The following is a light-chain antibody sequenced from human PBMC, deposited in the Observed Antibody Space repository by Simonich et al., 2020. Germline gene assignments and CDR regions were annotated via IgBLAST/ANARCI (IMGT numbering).Light chain of an antibody. V-gene: IGKV4-1*01. CDR2: WAS. CDR1: QRVLYSSNNKHY. J-gene: IGKJ3*01. Sequence: DIVMTQSPDSLAVSLGERATINCKSSQRVLYSSNNKHYLACYQQKPGKPPKLLISWASTRESGVPDRFSGSGSGTYFTLTISSLQAEDVAVYYCQQYYSTPPITFGPGTKVDIK. CDR3: QQYYSTPPIT.